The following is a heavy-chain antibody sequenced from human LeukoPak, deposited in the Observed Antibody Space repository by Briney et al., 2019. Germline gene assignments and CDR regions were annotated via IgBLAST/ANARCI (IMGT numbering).Heavy chain of an antibody. CDR1: GGSISSYY. Sequence: SETLSLTCTVSGGSISSYYWSWIRQPPGKGLEWIGHIYYSGSTNYNPSLKSRVTISVATSKNQFSLKLSSVTAADTAVYYCARDDYGDYFDYWGQGTLVTVSS. CDR2: IYYSGST. V-gene: IGHV4-59*01. J-gene: IGHJ4*02. D-gene: IGHD4-17*01. CDR3: ARDDYGDYFDY.